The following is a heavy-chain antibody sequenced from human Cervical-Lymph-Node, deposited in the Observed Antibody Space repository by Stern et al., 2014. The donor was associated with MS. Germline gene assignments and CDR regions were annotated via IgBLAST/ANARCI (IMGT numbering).Heavy chain of an antibody. Sequence: QVQLVQSGTEVKKPGSSMTLSCKTSGDIFINYALSWVRQAPGKGLEWMGGIITVLGTTNYAQRFQGRLTITADESTRTAYMELSSLRAEDTAIYYCARDSASAGLYYFDFWGQGTLVTVSS. V-gene: IGHV1-69*01. CDR3: ARDSASAGLYYFDF. J-gene: IGHJ4*02. D-gene: IGHD2/OR15-2a*01. CDR2: IITVLGTT. CDR1: GDIFINYA.